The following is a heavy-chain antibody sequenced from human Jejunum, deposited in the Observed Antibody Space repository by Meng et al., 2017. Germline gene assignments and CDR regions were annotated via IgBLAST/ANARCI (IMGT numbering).Heavy chain of an antibody. J-gene: IGHJ4*02. V-gene: IGHV3-7*01. CDR1: GFTFSSYW. CDR3: ARELLWFGDLGWYFDY. CDR2: IKQDGSEK. D-gene: IGHD3-10*01. Sequence: GESLMTSCAASGFTFSSYWMSWVRQAPGKGLEWVANIKQDGSEKYYVDSVKGRSTISRDNAKTSLYLQRISLRAEDAAVYYCARELLWFGDLGWYFDYWGQGTLVTVSS.